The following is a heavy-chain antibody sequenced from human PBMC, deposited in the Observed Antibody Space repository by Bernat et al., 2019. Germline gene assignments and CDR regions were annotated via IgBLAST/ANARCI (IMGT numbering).Heavy chain of an antibody. CDR3: AREHCGGDCSSNYIDH. V-gene: IGHV4-30-4*01. CDR2: IYYSGST. J-gene: IGHJ4*02. CDR1: GGSISSGDYY. D-gene: IGHD2-21*02. Sequence: QVQLQESGPGLVKPSQTLSLTCTVSGGSISSGDYYWSWIRQPPGKGLEWIGYIYYSGSTYYNPSLKSRVTISVDTSKNLFSLRLSSVTAADTAVYYCAREHCGGDCSSNYIDHWGQGTPVTVSS.